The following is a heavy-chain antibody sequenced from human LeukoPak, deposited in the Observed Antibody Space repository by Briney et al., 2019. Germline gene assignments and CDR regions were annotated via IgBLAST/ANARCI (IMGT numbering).Heavy chain of an antibody. CDR1: GYTFTGYY. V-gene: IGHV1-2*02. J-gene: IGHJ4*02. Sequence: ASVKVSCKASGYTFTGYYMHWVRQAPGQGLEWMGWINPNSGGTNYAQKFQGRVTMTRDTSISTAYMELSSLRSEDTAVYYCAREQMATPPYYFDYWGQGTLVTVSS. CDR2: INPNSGGT. D-gene: IGHD5-24*01. CDR3: AREQMATPPYYFDY.